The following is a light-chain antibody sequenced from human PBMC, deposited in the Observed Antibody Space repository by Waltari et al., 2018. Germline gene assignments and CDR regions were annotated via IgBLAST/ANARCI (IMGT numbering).Light chain of an antibody. J-gene: IGKJ2*03. Sequence: DIQMTQSPSSVSASVVDRVTITCRASQDINKWLAWFQQTPGKAPKLLIYAGSSLQSGVPSRFSGSGSGADFTLTISTLQPEDSATYYCQQAHSFPYSFGQGTKLEIK. CDR2: AGS. CDR3: QQAHSFPYS. V-gene: IGKV1-12*01. CDR1: QDINKW.